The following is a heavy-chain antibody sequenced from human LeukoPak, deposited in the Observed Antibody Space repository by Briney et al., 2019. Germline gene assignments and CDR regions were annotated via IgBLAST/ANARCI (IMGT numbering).Heavy chain of an antibody. CDR1: GGSMSRFY. CDR2: IHHSGST. CDR3: ASLGSYRSDY. J-gene: IGHJ4*02. V-gene: IGHV4-59*01. D-gene: IGHD3-16*02. Sequence: SETLSLTCSVSGGSMSRFYWSWIRQPPGKGLECIGYIHHSGSTNYNPSLGNRVTISVDTSKNQFSLKLTSVTAADTTVYYCASLGSYRSDYWGQGTLVTVAS.